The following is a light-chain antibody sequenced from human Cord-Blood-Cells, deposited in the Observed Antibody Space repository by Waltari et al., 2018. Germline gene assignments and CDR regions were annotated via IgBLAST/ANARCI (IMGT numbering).Light chain of an antibody. CDR3: GTWDSSLSADWV. CDR1: SSNIGNNY. Sequence: QSVLTQPPSVSAAPGQKVTISCSGSSSNIGNNYVSWYQQLPGTAPKLLIYDNNKRPSGIPDRFAGSESGTSATLCITGLQTGDEADYYCGTWDSSLSADWVFGGGTKLTVL. V-gene: IGLV1-51*01. CDR2: DNN. J-gene: IGLJ3*02.